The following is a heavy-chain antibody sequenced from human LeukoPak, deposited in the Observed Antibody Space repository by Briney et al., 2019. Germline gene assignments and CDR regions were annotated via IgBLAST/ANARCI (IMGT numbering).Heavy chain of an antibody. CDR1: GFTLSSYS. CDR3: ASLLWFGELSNRDY. CDR2: ISSSSSYI. D-gene: IGHD3-10*01. V-gene: IGHV3-21*01. J-gene: IGHJ4*02. Sequence: PGGSLRLSCAASGFTLSSYSMNWVRQAPGKGLEWVSSISSSSSYIYYADSVKGRFTISRDNAKNSLYLQMNSLRAEDTAVYYCASLLWFGELSNRDYWGQGTLVTVSS.